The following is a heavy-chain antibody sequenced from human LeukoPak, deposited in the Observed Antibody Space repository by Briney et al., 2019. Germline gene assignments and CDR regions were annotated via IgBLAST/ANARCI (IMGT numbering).Heavy chain of an antibody. J-gene: IGHJ5*02. D-gene: IGHD3-22*01. Sequence: SETLSLTCTVSGGSISSYYWSWIRQPPGKGLEWIGYIYTSGSTNYNPSLKSRVTISVDTSKNQFSLKLSSVTAADTAVYYCASDGGNYYDSSGYYLNWFDRWGQGTLVTVSS. V-gene: IGHV4-4*09. CDR3: ASDGGNYYDSSGYYLNWFDR. CDR2: IYTSGST. CDR1: GGSISSYY.